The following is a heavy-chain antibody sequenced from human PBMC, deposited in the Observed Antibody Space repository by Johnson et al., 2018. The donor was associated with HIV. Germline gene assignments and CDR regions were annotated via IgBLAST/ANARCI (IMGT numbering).Heavy chain of an antibody. CDR2: ISWNRGSI. CDR1: GFTFSSYG. CDR3: AKALSIAATPYAFDM. J-gene: IGHJ3*02. D-gene: IGHD6-25*01. V-gene: IGHV3-9*01. Sequence: VQLVESGGGVVLPGWSLRLSCEASGFTFSSYGMHWVRQAPGKGLEWVSGISWNRGSIGYADSVKGRFTISRDNAKNSLYLQMNSLRAEDTALYYCAKALSIAATPYAFDMWGRGTMVTVSS.